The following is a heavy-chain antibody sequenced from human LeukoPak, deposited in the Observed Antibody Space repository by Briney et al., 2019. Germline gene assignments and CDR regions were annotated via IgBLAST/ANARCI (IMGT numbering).Heavy chain of an antibody. J-gene: IGHJ6*02. V-gene: IGHV4-31*03. D-gene: IGHD6-13*01. CDR3: ARDSSSWYYGMDV. Sequence: SETLSLTCTVSGGSISSGGYYWSWIRQHPGKGLEWIGYIYYSGSTYYNPSLKSRVTISVDTSKNQFSLKLSSVTAADTAVYYCARDSSSWYYGMDVWGQGTLVTVSS. CDR2: IYYSGST. CDR1: GGSISSGGYY.